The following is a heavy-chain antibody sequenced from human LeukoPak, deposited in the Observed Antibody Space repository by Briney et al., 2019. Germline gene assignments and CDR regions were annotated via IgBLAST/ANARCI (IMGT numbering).Heavy chain of an antibody. CDR3: ARSPFRVGINALVFFDY. J-gene: IGHJ4*02. Sequence: SQTLSLTCTVSGDSIDSVDYYWSWIRQHPGKALEWIGHVFYSGSTYYNPSLKSRVTISVDTSKNHSSLKLSSVTAADTAVYYCARSPFRVGINALVFFDYWGQGALVTVSS. CDR2: VFYSGST. CDR1: GDSIDSVDYY. D-gene: IGHD3-3*01. V-gene: IGHV4-31*03.